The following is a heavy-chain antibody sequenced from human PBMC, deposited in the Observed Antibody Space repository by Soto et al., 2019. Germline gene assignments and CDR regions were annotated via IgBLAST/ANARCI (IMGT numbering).Heavy chain of an antibody. CDR1: GGSFSGYY. D-gene: IGHD4-17*01. CDR3: ARVGVRGGDYGVSRFDP. V-gene: IGHV4-34*01. J-gene: IGHJ5*02. CDR2: INHSGTT. Sequence: QVQLQQWGAGLLKPSETLSLTCAVYGGSFSGYYWSWIRQPPGKGLEWIGEINHSGTTNYNPSLKSRVTISVDPSKNQFSLKLSSGPAAETAVYYCARVGVRGGDYGVSRFDPWGQGTLVTVSS.